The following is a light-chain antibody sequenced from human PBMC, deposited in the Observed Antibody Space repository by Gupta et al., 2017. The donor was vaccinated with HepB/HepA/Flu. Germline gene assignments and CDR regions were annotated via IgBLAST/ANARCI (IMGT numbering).Light chain of an antibody. CDR2: TPN. Sequence: QSVLTQPPSASGTPGQRVTISCSGSSSDIGSNPVNWYQQLPGMAPKLLIYTPNQRPSGVPDRFSGSQSGTSASLAISGLQSEDEADYYCAAWDDSLNWVFGGGTKLTVL. J-gene: IGLJ3*02. CDR3: AAWDDSLNWV. CDR1: SSDIGSNP. V-gene: IGLV1-44*01.